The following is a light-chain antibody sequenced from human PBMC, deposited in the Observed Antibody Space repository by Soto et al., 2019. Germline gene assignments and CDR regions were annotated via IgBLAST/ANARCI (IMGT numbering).Light chain of an antibody. J-gene: IGKJ1*01. CDR2: AAS. Sequence: DIQMTQSPSSLAASVGDRVTITCRASQGIIDYLAWYQQKPGRAPKLLIYAASTLHSGVPSRFSGSGAGTDFTLIISSLQPEDVATYYCRKYTSAPRTFGQGTKVEIK. V-gene: IGKV1-27*01. CDR3: RKYTSAPRT. CDR1: QGIIDY.